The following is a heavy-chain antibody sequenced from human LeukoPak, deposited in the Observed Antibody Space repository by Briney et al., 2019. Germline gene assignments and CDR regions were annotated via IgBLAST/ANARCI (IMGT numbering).Heavy chain of an antibody. CDR1: GGSISSSSYY. CDR3: ARVGWSSSPPLDY. D-gene: IGHD6-6*01. V-gene: IGHV4-39*07. CDR2: IYYSGST. Sequence: PSETLSLTCTVSGGSISSSSYYWGWIRQPPGKGLEWIGSIYYSGSTYYNPSLKSRVTISVDTSKNQFSLKLSSVTAADTAVYYCARVGWSSSPPLDYWGQGTLVTVSS. J-gene: IGHJ4*02.